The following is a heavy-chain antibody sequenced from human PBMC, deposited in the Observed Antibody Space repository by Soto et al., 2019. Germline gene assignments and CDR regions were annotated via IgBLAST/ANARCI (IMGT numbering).Heavy chain of an antibody. D-gene: IGHD3-22*01. J-gene: IGHJ1*01. CDR1: GGSFSAYY. V-gene: IGHV4-34*01. Sequence: SETLSLTCAVYGGSFSAYYWSWIRQPPGKGLEWIGEINHSGGTSYNPSLKSRVTISVDTSKSQFSLKLTSVTAADRAVYYCARGSVDTVDSSGLYEYWGQGNPVTVSS. CDR3: ARGSVDTVDSSGLYEY. CDR2: INHSGGT.